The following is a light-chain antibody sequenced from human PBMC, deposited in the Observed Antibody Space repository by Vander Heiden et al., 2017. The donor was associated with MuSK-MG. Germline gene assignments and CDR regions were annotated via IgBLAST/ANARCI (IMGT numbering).Light chain of an antibody. J-gene: IGLJ2*01. Sequence: SELTQDPAVSVALGQTVRITCQGDSLRSYYASWYQQKPGQAPVLVIYGKNNRPSGIPDRFSGSSSGNTASLTITGAQAEDEADYYCNSRDSSGNHHVVFGGGTKLTVL. CDR2: GKN. V-gene: IGLV3-19*01. CDR3: NSRDSSGNHHVV. CDR1: SLRSYY.